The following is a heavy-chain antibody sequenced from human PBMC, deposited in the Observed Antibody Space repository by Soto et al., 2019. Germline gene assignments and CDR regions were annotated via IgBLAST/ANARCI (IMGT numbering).Heavy chain of an antibody. CDR3: ARGDYYGSGTLLNTDNFYMDV. V-gene: IGHV1-18*01. CDR1: GYTFINYG. Sequence: QIQLVQSGAEVKKPGASVKVSCKASGYTFINYGISWVRQAPGQGLEWVGWVSAYNGNTNYAQSLQGRVTLTTETSPSTAYMELRSLTSAGTAVYFCARGDYYGSGTLLNTDNFYMDVWGKGTTVIVSS. CDR2: VSAYNGNT. D-gene: IGHD3-10*01. J-gene: IGHJ6*03.